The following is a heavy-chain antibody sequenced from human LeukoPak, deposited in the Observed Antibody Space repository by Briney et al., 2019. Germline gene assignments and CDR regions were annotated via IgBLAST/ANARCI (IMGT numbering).Heavy chain of an antibody. CDR1: GGSISSGGSIGSFY. Sequence: PSETLSLTCTVSGGSISSGGSIGSFYWSWIRQPAGKGLERIGRIDAGGSTNYNPSLRGRVTISVDTSKNQLSLRLNSVTAADTAVYYCARHSNWNAGIDWFDPWGQGTQVTVSS. J-gene: IGHJ5*02. CDR3: ARHSNWNAGIDWFDP. D-gene: IGHD1-20*01. CDR2: IDAGGST. V-gene: IGHV4-61*02.